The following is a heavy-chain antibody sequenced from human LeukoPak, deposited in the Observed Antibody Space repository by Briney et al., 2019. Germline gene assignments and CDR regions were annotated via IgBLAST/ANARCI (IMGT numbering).Heavy chain of an antibody. CDR1: GFTFSSYA. Sequence: PGRSLRLSCAASGFTFSSYAMHWVRQAPGKGLEWVAVISYDGSNKYYADSVKGRFTISRDNSKNTLYLQMNSLRAEGTAVYYCARRYYDFWSGYSGQFDYWGQGTLVTVSS. V-gene: IGHV3-30-3*01. D-gene: IGHD3-3*01. J-gene: IGHJ4*02. CDR2: ISYDGSNK. CDR3: ARRYYDFWSGYSGQFDY.